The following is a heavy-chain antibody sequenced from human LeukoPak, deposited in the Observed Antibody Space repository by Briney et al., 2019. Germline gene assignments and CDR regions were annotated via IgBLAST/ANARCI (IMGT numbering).Heavy chain of an antibody. V-gene: IGHV1-2*02. J-gene: IGHJ4*02. CDR2: INPNSGGT. CDR1: GYTFTGYY. Sequence: VASVRVSCKASGYTFTGYYMHWVRQAPGQGLEWMGWINPNSGGTNYAQKFQGRVTMTRDTSITTAYMELSRLRSDDTAMYYCLRGRAVSDQSNYWGQGTLVTVSS. D-gene: IGHD6-19*01. CDR3: LRGRAVSDQSNY.